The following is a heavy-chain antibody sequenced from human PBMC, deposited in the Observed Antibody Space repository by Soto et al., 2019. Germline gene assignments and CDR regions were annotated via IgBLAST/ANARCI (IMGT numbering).Heavy chain of an antibody. J-gene: IGHJ4*02. CDR2: IRSKTYGGTT. D-gene: IGHD2-21*01. CDR1: GFTFGDYA. V-gene: IGHV3-49*04. CDR3: SRNVIANY. Sequence: GGSLRLSCTTSGFTFGDYAISWVRQAPGKGLEWVGFIRSKTYGGTTEYAASVKGRFTISRDDSKSIAYLQMNSLQTEDTAVYFCSRNVIANYWGQGTLVTVSS.